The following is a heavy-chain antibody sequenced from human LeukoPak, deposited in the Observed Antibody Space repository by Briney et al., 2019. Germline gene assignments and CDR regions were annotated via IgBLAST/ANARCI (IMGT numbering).Heavy chain of an antibody. V-gene: IGHV3-74*01. J-gene: IGHJ4*02. CDR2: MNGEGTTI. CDR1: GLTFRTTW. D-gene: IGHD1-7*01. Sequence: GGSLRLSCATSGLTFRTTWMHWVRQAPGKGLMWVSRMNGEGTTIDYADSVKGRFTVSRDYAKNTLFLQMNNLRTEDTAPYFCATARNFRFEYWGQGSLVIVSA. CDR3: ATARNFRFEY.